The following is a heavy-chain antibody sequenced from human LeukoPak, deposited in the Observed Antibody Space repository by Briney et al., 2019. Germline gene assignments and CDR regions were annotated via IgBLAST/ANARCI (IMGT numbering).Heavy chain of an antibody. CDR3: AREYSSSSGRAFDI. V-gene: IGHV3-48*02. CDR1: GFTLSIYT. D-gene: IGHD6-6*01. J-gene: IGHJ3*02. CDR2: ISSSSSTI. Sequence: PGGSLRLSCAASGFTLSIYTVNCVRQAPGKGRQCWSYISSSSSTIYYADSVKGRFTISRDNAKNSLYLQMNSLRDEDTAVYYCAREYSSSSGRAFDIWGQGTMVTVSS.